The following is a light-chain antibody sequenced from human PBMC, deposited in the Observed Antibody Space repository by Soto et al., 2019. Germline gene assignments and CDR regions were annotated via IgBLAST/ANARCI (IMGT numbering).Light chain of an antibody. V-gene: IGKV3-20*01. CDR1: QSVSRRY. J-gene: IGKJ1*01. CDR2: GAS. Sequence: EIVLTQSPGTLSLSPGARATLSCRASQSVSRRYLAWYQQKPGQAPRLLMYGASSRATGIPDKFSGSGSGTDFTLTISRVEPEDFAVSYCQQFASSPWTFGQGTKVEIK. CDR3: QQFASSPWT.